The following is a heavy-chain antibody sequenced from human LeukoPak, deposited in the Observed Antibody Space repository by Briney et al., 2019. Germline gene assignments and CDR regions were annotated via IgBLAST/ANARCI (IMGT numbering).Heavy chain of an antibody. CDR2: MNPNSGNT. D-gene: IGHD2-15*01. CDR1: GYTFTSYD. V-gene: IGHV1-8*01. Sequence: ASVKVSCKASGYTFTSYDINWVRQATGQGLEWMGWMNPNSGNTGYAQKFQGRVTMTRNTSISTAYMELSSLRSEDTAVYYCARSCSGGSCYSGYFQHWGQGTLVTVSS. J-gene: IGHJ1*01. CDR3: ARSCSGGSCYSGYFQH.